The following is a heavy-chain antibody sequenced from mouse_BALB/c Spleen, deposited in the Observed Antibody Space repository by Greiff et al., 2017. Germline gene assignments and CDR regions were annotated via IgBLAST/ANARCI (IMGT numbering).Heavy chain of an antibody. V-gene: IGHV5-6*02. CDR1: GFTFSSYG. D-gene: IGHD1-1*01. J-gene: IGHJ2*01. Sequence: EVMLVESGGDLVKPGGSLKLSCAASGFTFSSYGMSWVRQTPDKRLEWVATISSGGSYTYYPDSVKGRFTISRDNAKNTLYLQMSSLKSEDTAMYYCARGGYGSSFDYWGQGTTLTVSS. CDR3: ARGGYGSSFDY. CDR2: ISSGGSYT.